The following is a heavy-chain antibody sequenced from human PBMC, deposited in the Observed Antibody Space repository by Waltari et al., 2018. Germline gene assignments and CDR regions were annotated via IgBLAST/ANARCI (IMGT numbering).Heavy chain of an antibody. V-gene: IGHV3-21*02. Sequence: EVQLAESGGDLVQPGGSLRLSCAVSGFTFSSSGMTWVRQAPGKGLEWVASISSGSSYIYYGDSVKGRFIVSRDNANDIVFLQMNSLGVDDTGVYYCARDEDPKTLSSGYFLWGQGTSVTVSS. CDR2: ISSGSSYI. J-gene: IGHJ4*02. CDR1: GFTFSSSG. D-gene: IGHD6-19*01. CDR3: ARDEDPKTLSSGYFL.